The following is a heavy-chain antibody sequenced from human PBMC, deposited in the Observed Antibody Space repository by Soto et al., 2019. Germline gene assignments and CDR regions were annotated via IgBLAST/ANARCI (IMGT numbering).Heavy chain of an antibody. Sequence: PVKVSCKASGYTFNTFGISWVRQAPGQGLEWMGGIDPIFGNANYAQKFQGRVTITADESTSTAYMELSSLRSEDTAVYYCARDRPDSSGSFDYWGQGTLVNLSS. CDR3: ARDRPDSSGSFDY. CDR2: IDPIFGNA. D-gene: IGHD3-22*01. J-gene: IGHJ4*02. CDR1: GYTFNTFG. V-gene: IGHV1-69*13.